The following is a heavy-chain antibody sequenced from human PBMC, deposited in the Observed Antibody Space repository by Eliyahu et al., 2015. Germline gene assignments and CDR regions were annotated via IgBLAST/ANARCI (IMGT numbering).Heavy chain of an antibody. CDR3: ARDRGGDWTFDY. J-gene: IGHJ4*02. V-gene: IGHV1-46*03. CDR1: GYTFTSSH. Sequence: QVQLVQAGAEVKEAGASVKVSCKASGYTFTSSHMHWVRQAPGQGLEWMGIIHPRDGSTRYAQKFRGRVTMTRDTSTSTVYMEVSSLRCEDTAVYYCARDRGGDWTFDYWGQGTLVAVSS. D-gene: IGHD1-1*01. CDR2: IHPRDGST.